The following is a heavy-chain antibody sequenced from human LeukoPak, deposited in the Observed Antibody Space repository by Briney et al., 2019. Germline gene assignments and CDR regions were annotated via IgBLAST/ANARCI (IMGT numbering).Heavy chain of an antibody. Sequence: PSETLSLTCTVSGGSISSGGYYWSWIRQPPGKGLEWIGYIYYSGSTYYNPSLKSRVTMSVDTSKNQFSLKLSFVTAADTAVYYCARSSYYDFWSGYYYFDYWGQGTLVTVSS. V-gene: IGHV4-61*08. D-gene: IGHD3-3*01. J-gene: IGHJ4*02. CDR2: IYYSGST. CDR3: ARSSYYDFWSGYYYFDY. CDR1: GGSISSGGYY.